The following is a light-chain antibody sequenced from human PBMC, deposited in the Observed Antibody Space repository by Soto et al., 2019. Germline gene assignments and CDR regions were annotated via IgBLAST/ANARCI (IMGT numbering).Light chain of an antibody. CDR2: EAS. J-gene: IGLJ2*01. Sequence: QSALTQPASVSGSPGQSITISCTGTSSDVGSYDLISWYQQHPGKVPKVLIFEASKRPSGVSNRFSGSKSGNTASLTVSGLQAEDEADYYCSSFAGSPVVFGGGTKVTVL. V-gene: IGLV2-14*02. CDR1: SSDVGSYDL. CDR3: SSFAGSPVV.